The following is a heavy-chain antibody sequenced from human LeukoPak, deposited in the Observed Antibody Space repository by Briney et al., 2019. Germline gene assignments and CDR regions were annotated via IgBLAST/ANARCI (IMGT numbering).Heavy chain of an antibody. CDR3: ARGRAAARFDY. D-gene: IGHD6-13*01. CDR2: IYYSGST. CDR1: GGSISSRSYY. V-gene: IGHV4-61*05. J-gene: IGHJ4*02. Sequence: SETLSLTCTVSGGSISSRSYYWGWIRQPPGKGLEWIGYIYYSGSTNYNPSLKSRVTISVDTSKNQFSLKLSSVTAADTAIYYCARGRAAARFDYWGQGTLVTVSS.